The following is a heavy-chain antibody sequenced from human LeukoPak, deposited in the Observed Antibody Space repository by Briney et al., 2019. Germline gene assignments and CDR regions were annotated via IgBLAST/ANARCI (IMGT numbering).Heavy chain of an antibody. CDR1: GFTFSSYG. CDR3: ARQSYDFWSGYYSNWFDP. CDR2: IWYDGSNK. V-gene: IGHV3-33*01. D-gene: IGHD3-3*01. Sequence: GRSLRLSCAASGFTFSSYGMHWVRQAPGKGLEWVAVIWYDGSNKYYADSVKGRFTISRDNSKDTLYLQMNSLRAEDTAVYYCARQSYDFWSGYYSNWFDPWGQGTLVTVSS. J-gene: IGHJ5*02.